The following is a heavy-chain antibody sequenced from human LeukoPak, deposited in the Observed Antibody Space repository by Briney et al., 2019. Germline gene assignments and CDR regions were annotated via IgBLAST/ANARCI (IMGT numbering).Heavy chain of an antibody. D-gene: IGHD3-9*01. CDR3: AREVWYDILTGYYFDY. CDR2: IYYGGSS. CDR1: GGSISSSNYY. Sequence: SETLSLTCTVSGGSISSSNYYWGWIRQPPGKGLEWIGNIYYGGSSYYNPSLQSRVTISLDTSKNQFSLKLRSVTAADTAVYYCAREVWYDILTGYYFDYWGQGTLVTVSS. V-gene: IGHV4-39*07. J-gene: IGHJ4*02.